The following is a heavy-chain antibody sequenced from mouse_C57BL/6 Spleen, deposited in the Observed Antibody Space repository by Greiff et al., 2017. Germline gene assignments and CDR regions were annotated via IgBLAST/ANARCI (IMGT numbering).Heavy chain of an antibody. CDR3: ARGDSNYLYWYFDV. D-gene: IGHD2-5*01. J-gene: IGHJ1*03. Sequence: EVQLQQSGPELVKPGASVKIPCKASGYTFTDYNMDWVKQSHGKSLEWIGDINPNNGGTIYNQKFKGKATLTVDKSSSTAYMEHRNLTSEDTAVYYCARGDSNYLYWYFDVWGTGTTVTVSS. CDR1: GYTFTDYN. CDR2: INPNNGGT. V-gene: IGHV1-18*01.